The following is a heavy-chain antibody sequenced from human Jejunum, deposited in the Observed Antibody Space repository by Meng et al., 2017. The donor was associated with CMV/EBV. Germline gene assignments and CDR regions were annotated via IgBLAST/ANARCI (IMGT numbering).Heavy chain of an antibody. J-gene: IGHJ6*02. CDR1: FTFRNYG. Sequence: FTFRNYGMDWVRQAPGKGLEWVAVIWYDGNNKYYADSVKGRFTISRDNSKNTLYLEMSGLRAEDTAVYYCAKGGGGTGHYYGLDVWGQGTTVTVSS. D-gene: IGHD1-1*01. CDR3: AKGGGGTGHYYGLDV. CDR2: IWYDGNNK. V-gene: IGHV3-33*06.